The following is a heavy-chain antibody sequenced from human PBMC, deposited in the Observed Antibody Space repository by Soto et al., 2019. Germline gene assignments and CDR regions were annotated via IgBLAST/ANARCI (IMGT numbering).Heavy chain of an antibody. D-gene: IGHD2-21*02. CDR1: GCTFTSYG. Sequence: ASVKVSCKASGCTFTSYGISWVRQAPGQGLEWMGWISAYNGNTNYAQKLQGRVTMTTDTSTSTAYMELRSLRSDDTAVYYCARGWEYCGGDCHYDYWGQGTLVTVSS. CDR3: ARGWEYCGGDCHYDY. CDR2: ISAYNGNT. V-gene: IGHV1-18*01. J-gene: IGHJ4*02.